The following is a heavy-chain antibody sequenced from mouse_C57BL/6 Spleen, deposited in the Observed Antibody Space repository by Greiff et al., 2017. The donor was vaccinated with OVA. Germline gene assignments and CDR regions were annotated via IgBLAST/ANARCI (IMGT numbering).Heavy chain of an antibody. Sequence: VQLQQSGPELVKPGASVKISCKASGYTFTDYYMNWVKQSHGKSLEWIGDINPNNGGTSYNQKFKGKATLTVDKSSSTAYMELRSLTSEDSAVYYCARRENYYSNYYFDYWGQGTTLTVSS. CDR3: ARRENYYSNYYFDY. D-gene: IGHD2-5*01. J-gene: IGHJ2*01. CDR1: GYTFTDYY. CDR2: INPNNGGT. V-gene: IGHV1-26*01.